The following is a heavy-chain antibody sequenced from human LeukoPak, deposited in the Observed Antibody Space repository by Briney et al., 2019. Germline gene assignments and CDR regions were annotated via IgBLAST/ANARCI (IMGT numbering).Heavy chain of an antibody. J-gene: IGHJ4*02. V-gene: IGHV4-59*01. Sequence: SETLSLTCTVSGGSISSYYWSWIRQPPGKGLEWIGYIYYSGSTNYNPSLKSRVTISVDTSKNQFSLDLSSVTAADTAVYYCAREGYLPYYFDYWGQGTLVTVSS. D-gene: IGHD6-13*01. CDR2: IYYSGST. CDR1: GGSISSYY. CDR3: AREGYLPYYFDY.